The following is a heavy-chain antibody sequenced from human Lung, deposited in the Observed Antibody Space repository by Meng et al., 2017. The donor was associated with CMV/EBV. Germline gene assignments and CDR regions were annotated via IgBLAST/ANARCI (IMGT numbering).Heavy chain of an antibody. CDR1: GFTFSNFA. J-gene: IGHJ6*02. V-gene: IGHV3-23*03. D-gene: IGHD2/OR15-2a*01. CDR2: IYTASTRT. CDR3: AKGTWGDYWYGLDV. Sequence: GESXKISXAASGFTFSNFATTWVRQAPGTGLEWVSVIYTASTRTYYGNSVKGRFTNSRSDSQNTLHLQMNSLRAEDTAVYYCAKGTWGDYWYGLDVWGQGTTVTVSS.